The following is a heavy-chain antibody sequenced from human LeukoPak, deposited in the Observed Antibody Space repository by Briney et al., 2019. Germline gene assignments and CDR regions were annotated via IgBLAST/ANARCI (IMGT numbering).Heavy chain of an antibody. J-gene: IGHJ5*02. V-gene: IGHV3-23*01. CDR1: GFTFSIYG. CDR2: ISDNGGNT. CDR3: AKDFRAKYGSGAYVWFDP. Sequence: GGTLRLSCAASGFTFSIYGMGWVRQAQGKGLEWVSSISDNGGNTYYADSAKGRFTISRDNCKNTMYLKMRRLRDADTDLYYCAKDFRAKYGSGAYVWFDPWGQGTLVTVSS. D-gene: IGHD3-10*01.